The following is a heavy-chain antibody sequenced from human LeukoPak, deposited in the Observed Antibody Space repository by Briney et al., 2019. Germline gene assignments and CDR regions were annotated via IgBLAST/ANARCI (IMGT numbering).Heavy chain of an antibody. CDR2: INPSGGST. Sequence: GASVKVSCKASGCTFTSYYMRWVRQAPGQGLEWMGIINPSGGSTSYAQKLQGRVTMTTDTSTSTAYMELRSLRSDDTAVYYCARVIYGGRSYYFDYWGQGTLVTVSS. CDR1: GCTFTSYY. V-gene: IGHV1-46*01. CDR3: ARVIYGGRSYYFDY. D-gene: IGHD1-26*01. J-gene: IGHJ4*02.